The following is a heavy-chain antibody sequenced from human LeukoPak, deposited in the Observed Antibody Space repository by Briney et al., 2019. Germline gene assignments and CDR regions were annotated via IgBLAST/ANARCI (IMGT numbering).Heavy chain of an antibody. J-gene: IGHJ5*02. CDR2: FDPEDGET. Sequence: ASVEVSCKVSGYTLTELSMHWVRQAPGKGLEWMGGFDPEDGETIYAQKFQGRVTMTEDTSTDTAYMELSSLRSEDTAVYYCATERGKYQPGHVSWFDPWGQGTLVTVSS. CDR3: ATERGKYQPGHVSWFDP. V-gene: IGHV1-24*01. D-gene: IGHD2-2*01. CDR1: GYTLTELS.